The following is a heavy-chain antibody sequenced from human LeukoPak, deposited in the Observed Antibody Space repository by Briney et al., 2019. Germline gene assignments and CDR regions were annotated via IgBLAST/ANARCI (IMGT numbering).Heavy chain of an antibody. D-gene: IGHD5-24*01. CDR3: VRGPGMASGEAFDM. J-gene: IGHJ3*02. CDR1: GGSISSYY. V-gene: IGHV4-4*07. CDR2: IYPSGST. Sequence: PSETLSLTCTVSGGSISSYYWSWIRQPAGKGPEWIGRIYPSGSTNYSPSLESRVIMSVDTSNNQISLKLRSMTAADTAVYYCVRGPGMASGEAFDMWGQGTMVTVSS.